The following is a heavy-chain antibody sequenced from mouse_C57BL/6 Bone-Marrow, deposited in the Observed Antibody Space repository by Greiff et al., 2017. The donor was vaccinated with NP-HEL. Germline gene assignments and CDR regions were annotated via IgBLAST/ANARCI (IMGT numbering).Heavy chain of an antibody. CDR1: GFTFSDAW. CDR2: IRNKANHHAT. Sequence: EVQGVESGGGLVQPGGSMKLSCAASGFTFSDAWMDWVRQSPEKGLEWVAEIRNKANHHATYYAESVKGRFTISRDDSKSSVYLQMNSLRAEDTGIYYCTSRGFAYWGQGTLVTVSA. J-gene: IGHJ3*01. CDR3: TSRGFAY. V-gene: IGHV6-6*01.